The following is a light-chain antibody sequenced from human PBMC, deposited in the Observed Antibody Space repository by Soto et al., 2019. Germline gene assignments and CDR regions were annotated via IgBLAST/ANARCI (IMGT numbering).Light chain of an antibody. V-gene: IGKV3-11*01. CDR2: DAS. CDR3: QQRSNLPLT. CDR1: QSVSSY. Sequence: EIVLTQSPATLSSSPGERATLSCRASQSVSSYLAWYQQKPGQAPRLLIYDASNRATGIPARFSGSGSGTDFTITISSLEPEDFAVYYCQQRSNLPLTFGGGTKVEIK. J-gene: IGKJ4*01.